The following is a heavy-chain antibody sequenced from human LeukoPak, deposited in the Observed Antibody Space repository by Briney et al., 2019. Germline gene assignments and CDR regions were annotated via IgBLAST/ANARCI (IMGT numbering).Heavy chain of an antibody. J-gene: IGHJ5*02. CDR2: IYSGGST. CDR1: GFTVSSNY. Sequence: GGSLRLSCAASGFTVSSNYMSWVRQAPGKGLEWVSVIYSGGSTYYADSVKGRFTISRDNSKNTLYLQMNSLRAEDTAVHYCARILYYYDSSGYRNWFDPWGQGTLVTVSS. V-gene: IGHV3-66*01. D-gene: IGHD3-22*01. CDR3: ARILYYYDSSGYRNWFDP.